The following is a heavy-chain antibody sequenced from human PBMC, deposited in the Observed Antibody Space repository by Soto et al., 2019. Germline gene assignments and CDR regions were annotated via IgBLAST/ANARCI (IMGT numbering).Heavy chain of an antibody. Sequence: QVQLVESGGGLVKPGGSLRLSCAASGFTFSDYYMSWIRQAPGKGLEWVSYISSSGSTIYYADSVKGRFTISRDNAKNSLYLQMNSLRVEDTAVYYCAREPVTYSSSLGERGYYYYMDVWGKGTTVTVSS. V-gene: IGHV3-11*01. CDR2: ISSSGSTI. CDR1: GFTFSDYY. CDR3: AREPVTYSSSLGERGYYYYMDV. J-gene: IGHJ6*03. D-gene: IGHD2-15*01.